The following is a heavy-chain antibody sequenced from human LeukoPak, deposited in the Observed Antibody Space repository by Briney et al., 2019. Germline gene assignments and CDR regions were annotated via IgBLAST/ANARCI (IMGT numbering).Heavy chain of an antibody. CDR1: GFTFSSYA. D-gene: IGHD3-10*01. CDR3: AKGAGVDY. Sequence: GGSLRLSCAASGFTFSSYAMSWVRHAPGKGLEWVSVISAGGGNTYYGDSVKGRFTISRDNSKNTLYLHRNSLRAEDTAVYYCAKGAGVDYWGQGTLVTVSS. CDR2: ISAGGGNT. J-gene: IGHJ4*02. V-gene: IGHV3-23*01.